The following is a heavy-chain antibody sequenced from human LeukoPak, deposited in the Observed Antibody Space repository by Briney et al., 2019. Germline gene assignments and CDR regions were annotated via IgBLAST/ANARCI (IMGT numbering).Heavy chain of an antibody. Sequence: AVKVSCKASGGTFSSYAISWVRQAPGQGLEWVGGIIPIFGTANYAQKFQGRVTITADESTSTAYMELSSLRSEDTAVYYCAIYGYCGSTGCYRYFDSWGQGTLVTVSS. CDR1: GGTFSSYA. V-gene: IGHV1-69*13. CDR3: AIYGYCGSTGCYRYFDS. J-gene: IGHJ4*02. CDR2: IIPIFGTA. D-gene: IGHD2-2*03.